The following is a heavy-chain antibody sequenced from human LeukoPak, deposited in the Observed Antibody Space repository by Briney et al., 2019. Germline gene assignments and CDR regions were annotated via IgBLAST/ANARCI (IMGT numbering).Heavy chain of an antibody. V-gene: IGHV3-23*01. CDR3: AKSPVPYCSGGSCYGLDV. CDR1: GFTFSSYA. Sequence: GGSLRLSCAASGFTFSSYAMSWVRQAPGKGLEWVSVISGSGGSTYYADSVKGRFTISRDNSKNTLYLQMNSLRVEDTAGYYCAKSPVPYCSGGSCYGLDVWGQGTTVTVSS. CDR2: ISGSGGST. J-gene: IGHJ6*02. D-gene: IGHD2-15*01.